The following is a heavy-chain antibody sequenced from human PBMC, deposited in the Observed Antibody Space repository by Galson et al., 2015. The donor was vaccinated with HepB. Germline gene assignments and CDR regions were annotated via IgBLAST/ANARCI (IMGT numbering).Heavy chain of an antibody. CDR1: GFTFSSYR. D-gene: IGHD5-18*01. Sequence: SLRLSCAASGFTFSSYRMHWVRQAPGKGLVWVSRINSDGSTTNYADSVKGRFTISRDNAKNTLYLQMNSLRAEDTAVYYCARDRVDSTIVTFYYYYGMDVWGQGTTVTVSS. CDR3: ARDRVDSTIVTFYYYYGMDV. V-gene: IGHV3-74*01. J-gene: IGHJ6*02. CDR2: INSDGSTT.